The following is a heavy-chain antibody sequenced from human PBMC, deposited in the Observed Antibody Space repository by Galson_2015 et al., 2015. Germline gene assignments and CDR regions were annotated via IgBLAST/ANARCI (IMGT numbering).Heavy chain of an antibody. CDR3: ATTSWTEYQLLSSAVAARRGDAFDI. V-gene: IGHV3-11*01. CDR2: ISSGSTI. CDR1: GFTFSDYY. D-gene: IGHD2-2*01. J-gene: IGHJ3*02. Sequence: SLRLSCAASGFTFSDYYMSWIRQAPGKGLEWVSYISSGSTIYYADSVKGRFTISRDNAKNSLYLQMNSLRAEDTAVYYCATTSWTEYQLLSSAVAARRGDAFDIWGQGTMVTVSS.